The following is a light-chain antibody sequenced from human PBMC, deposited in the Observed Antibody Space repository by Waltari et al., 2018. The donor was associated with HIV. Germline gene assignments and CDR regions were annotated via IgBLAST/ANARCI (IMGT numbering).Light chain of an antibody. CDR2: GTS. CDR3: QQYYSIPNT. Sequence: DVHMTQSPSSLSASVGDRVTITCRASQPISNSLAWYQQKPGKAPKPLVYGTSRLESGVPSRFSGSGSGTDYTLTISSLQPEDFASYYYQQYYSIPNTFGQGTKLEIK. CDR1: QPISNS. V-gene: IGKV1-NL1*01. J-gene: IGKJ2*01.